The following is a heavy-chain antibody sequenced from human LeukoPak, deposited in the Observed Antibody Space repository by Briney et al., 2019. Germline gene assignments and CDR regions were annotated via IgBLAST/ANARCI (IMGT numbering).Heavy chain of an antibody. CDR3: AIYNSGSYERGGLFDAFDI. D-gene: IGHD1-26*01. CDR2: INPNTGGT. CDR1: GYTFTGYY. J-gene: IGHJ3*02. V-gene: IGHV1-2*02. Sequence: AASVKVSCKASGYTFTGYYIYWVRQAPGQGLEWMGFINPNTGGTSYAQKFQGRVTMTRDTSISTAYMELSRLRSVDTAVYYCAIYNSGSYERGGLFDAFDIWGQGTMVTVSS.